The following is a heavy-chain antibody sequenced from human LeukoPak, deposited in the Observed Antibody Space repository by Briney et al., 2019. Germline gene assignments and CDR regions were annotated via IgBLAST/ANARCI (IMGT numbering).Heavy chain of an antibody. V-gene: IGHV4-39*01. D-gene: IGHD2-8*01. CDR2: FYYSATT. CDR3: ARHVLYYYYGMDV. CDR1: GGSISSSSYF. Sequence: SETLSLTCTVSGGSISSSSYFWGWIRQPPGKGLEWVGSFYYSATTYYNPSLKSRVTISVDTSKNQFSLRLSSVTAADTAVYYCARHVLYYYYGMDVWGQGTTVTVSS. J-gene: IGHJ6*02.